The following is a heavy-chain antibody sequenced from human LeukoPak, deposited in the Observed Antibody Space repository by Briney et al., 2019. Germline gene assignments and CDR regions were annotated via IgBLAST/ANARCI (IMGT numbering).Heavy chain of an antibody. CDR2: IYTSGST. CDR1: GGSISSGSYY. V-gene: IGHV4-61*02. J-gene: IGHJ3*02. CDR3: ARVKNRVDAFDI. D-gene: IGHD2/OR15-2a*01. Sequence: PSQTLSLTCTVSGGSISSGSYYWSWIRQPAGKGLEWIGRIYTSGSTNYNPSLKSRVTISVDTSKNQFSLKLSSVTAADTAVYYCARVKNRVDAFDIWGQGTMVTVSS.